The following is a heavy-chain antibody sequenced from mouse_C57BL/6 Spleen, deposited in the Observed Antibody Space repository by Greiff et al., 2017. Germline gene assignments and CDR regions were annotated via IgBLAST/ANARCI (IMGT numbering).Heavy chain of an antibody. CDR1: GYSFTGYY. Sequence: EVQLQQSGPELVKPGASVKISCKASGYSFTGYYMNWVKQSPEKSLEWIGEINPSSGGTTYNQKFKAKATLTVDQSSSTAYMQLKSLTSEDSAVYYGVSRGDNSNYVRYFDVWGTGTTVTVSS. D-gene: IGHD2-5*01. J-gene: IGHJ1*03. CDR3: VSRGDNSNYVRYFDV. V-gene: IGHV1-42*01. CDR2: INPSSGGT.